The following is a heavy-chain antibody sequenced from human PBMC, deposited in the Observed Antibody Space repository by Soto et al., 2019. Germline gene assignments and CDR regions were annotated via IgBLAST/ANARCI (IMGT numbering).Heavy chain of an antibody. CDR1: GGSISSGGYY. CDR3: ARSQMRVSGPNKDYYYCYMDV. Sequence: QVQLQESGPGLVKPSQTLSLTCTVSGGSISSGGYYWSWIRQHPGKGLEWIGYISYSGSTYYNPSLKRRVTIAVDTSKIQFSLKLSSVTAADTAVYYCARSQMRVSGPNKDYYYCYMDVWGKGTTVTVSS. V-gene: IGHV4-31*03. CDR2: ISYSGST. D-gene: IGHD2-8*01. J-gene: IGHJ6*03.